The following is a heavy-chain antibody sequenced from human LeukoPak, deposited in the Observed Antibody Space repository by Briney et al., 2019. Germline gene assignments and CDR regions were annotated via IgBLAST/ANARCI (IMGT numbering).Heavy chain of an antibody. Sequence: SSETLSLTCTVSGGSISSYYWSWIRQPPGKGLEWIGYIYYSGSTNYNPSLKSRVTISVDTSKNQFSLKLSSVTAADTAVYYCARGGFSGWYAVDYWGQGTLVTVSS. D-gene: IGHD6-19*01. CDR3: ARGGFSGWYAVDY. J-gene: IGHJ4*02. CDR2: IYYSGST. CDR1: GGSISSYY. V-gene: IGHV4-59*01.